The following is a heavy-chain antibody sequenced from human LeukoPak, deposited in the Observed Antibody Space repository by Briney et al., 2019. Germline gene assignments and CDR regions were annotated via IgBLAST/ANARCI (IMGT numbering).Heavy chain of an antibody. Sequence: PERSLRLSCAASGFTFSSYDMNWVRQAPGKGLEWVSHITASGTAMFYADSMKGRFTISRDNAKNSLYLQMNSLRDEDTAVYYCASSGSYRFDYWGQGTLVTVSS. CDR2: ITASGTAM. D-gene: IGHD1-26*01. CDR1: GFTFSSYD. CDR3: ASSGSYRFDY. V-gene: IGHV3-48*02. J-gene: IGHJ4*02.